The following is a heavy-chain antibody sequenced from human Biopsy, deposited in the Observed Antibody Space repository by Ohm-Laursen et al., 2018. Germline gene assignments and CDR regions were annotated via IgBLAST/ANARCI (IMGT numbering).Heavy chain of an antibody. Sequence: SLRLSCAASGFSLSAFALNWVRQDSGRGLEWVGRIKKKSNNDATAYAESMKGRFSIFRDDSKSTSFLQMNIMKIEDTAVYFCTRSAGYGYDYWGQGILVTVSS. J-gene: IGHJ4*02. CDR1: GFSLSAFA. CDR3: TRSAGYGYDY. CDR2: IKKKSNNDAT. D-gene: IGHD5-12*01. V-gene: IGHV3-73*01.